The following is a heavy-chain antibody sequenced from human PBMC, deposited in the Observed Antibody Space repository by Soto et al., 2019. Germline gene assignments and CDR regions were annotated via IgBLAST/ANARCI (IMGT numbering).Heavy chain of an antibody. CDR2: IDGSSANT. D-gene: IGHD2-2*01. V-gene: IGHV3-23*01. J-gene: IGHJ6*02. CDR3: ARDRRPSIYSGLAV. Sequence: GGSLRLSCAASGFTFSDYAMSWVRQAPGKGLEWVSAIDGSSANTNYSDSVKGRFTISRDNSKNTLFLHMSGMRAEDTAVYYCARDRRPSIYSGLAVWGQGTTVTVSS. CDR1: GFTFSDYA.